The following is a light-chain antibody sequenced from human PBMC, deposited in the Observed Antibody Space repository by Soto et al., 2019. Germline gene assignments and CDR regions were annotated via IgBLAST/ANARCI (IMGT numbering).Light chain of an antibody. V-gene: IGKV4-1*01. CDR1: QSVLYSSNNKNY. CDR2: WAS. J-gene: IGKJ4*01. CDR3: QQYYSTPLT. Sequence: DIVMTQSPDSLAVSLGERATINCKSSQSVLYSSNNKNYLAWYQQKPGQPPKLLIYWASTRESGVPDRFSGSGSGTDFTLNISSLQAEAVAVYYCQQYYSTPLTFGGGTKVEIK.